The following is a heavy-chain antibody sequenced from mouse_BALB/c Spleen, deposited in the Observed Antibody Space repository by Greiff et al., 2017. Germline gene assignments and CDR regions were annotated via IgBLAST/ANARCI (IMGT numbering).Heavy chain of an antibody. D-gene: IGHD2-14*01. V-gene: IGHV14-3*02. CDR3: ARGYDVAWFAY. CDR1: GFNIKDTY. CDR2: IDPANGNT. J-gene: IGHJ3*01. Sequence: VQLQQSGAELVKPGASVKLSCTASGFNIKDTYMHWVKQRPEQGLEWIGRIDPANGNTKYDPKFQGKATITADTSSNTAYLQLSSLTSEDTAVYYCARGYDVAWFAYWGQGTLVTVSA.